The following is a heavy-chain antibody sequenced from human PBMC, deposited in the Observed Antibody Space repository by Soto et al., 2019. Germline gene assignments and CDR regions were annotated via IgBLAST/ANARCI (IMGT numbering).Heavy chain of an antibody. CDR3: AKDRAGIWSYYYYGMDV. CDR1: GFTFSSYG. J-gene: IGHJ6*02. Sequence: PGGSLRLSCAASGFTFSSYGMHWVRQAPGKGLEWVAVISYDGSNKYYADSVKGRFTISRDNSKNTLYLQMNSLRAEDTAVYYCAKDRAGIWSYYYYGMDVWGQGTTVTVSS. D-gene: IGHD6-13*01. V-gene: IGHV3-30*18. CDR2: ISYDGSNK.